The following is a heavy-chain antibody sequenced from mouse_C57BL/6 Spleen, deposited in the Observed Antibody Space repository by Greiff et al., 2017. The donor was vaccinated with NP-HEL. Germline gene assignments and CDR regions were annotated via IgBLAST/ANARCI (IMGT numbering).Heavy chain of an antibody. V-gene: IGHV7-3*01. CDR3: ARYDGDYYGSEDAMDY. CDR2: IRNKANGYTT. D-gene: IGHD1-1*01. Sequence: EVQLVESGGGLVQPGGSLSLSCAASGFTFTDYYMSWVRQPPGKALEWLGFIRNKANGYTTEYSASVKGRFTISRDNSQSILYLQMNALRAEDSATYYCARYDGDYYGSEDAMDYWGQGTSVTVSS. CDR1: GFTFTDYY. J-gene: IGHJ4*01.